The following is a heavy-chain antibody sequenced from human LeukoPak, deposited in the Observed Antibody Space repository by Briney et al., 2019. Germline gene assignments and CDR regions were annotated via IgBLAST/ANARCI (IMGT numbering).Heavy chain of an antibody. J-gene: IGHJ4*02. CDR1: GFTFSNYA. CDR3: ARGLTTGEY. D-gene: IGHD4-17*01. Sequence: GGSLRLSCAASGFTFSNYAMHWVRQAPGKGLEYVSAISSNGGSTCYADSVKGRFTISRDNSRNTLYLQMGSLRAEDMAVYYCARGLTTGEYWGQGTLVTVSS. V-gene: IGHV3-64*02. CDR2: ISSNGGST.